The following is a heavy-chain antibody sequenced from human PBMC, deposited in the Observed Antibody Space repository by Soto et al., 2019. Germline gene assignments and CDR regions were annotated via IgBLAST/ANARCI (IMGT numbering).Heavy chain of an antibody. CDR1: GGSISSGDYY. CDR2: IYYSGST. J-gene: IGHJ6*02. V-gene: IGHV4-30-4*01. CDR3: ARDDSGSGTSGKEHHYYYGTDV. Sequence: SETLSLTCTVSGGSISSGDYYWSWIRQPPGKGLEWIGYIYYSGSTYYNPSLKSRVTISVDTSKNQFSLKLSSVTAADTAVYYCARDDSGSGTSGKEHHYYYGTDVWGQGTTVTVSS. D-gene: IGHD3-10*01.